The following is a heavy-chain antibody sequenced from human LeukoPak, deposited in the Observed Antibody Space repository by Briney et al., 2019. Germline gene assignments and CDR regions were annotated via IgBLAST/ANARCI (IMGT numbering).Heavy chain of an antibody. D-gene: IGHD5-18*01. CDR3: AKELRGYSYGLRNNWFDP. J-gene: IGHJ5*02. Sequence: GGSLRLSCAVSGFFFSNYGMHWVRQAPGKGLEWVAVISYDGSNKYYADSVKGRFTISRDNSKNTLYLQMNSLRAEDTAVYYCAKELRGYSYGLRNNWFDPWGQGTLVTVSS. CDR1: GFFFSNYG. V-gene: IGHV3-30*18. CDR2: ISYDGSNK.